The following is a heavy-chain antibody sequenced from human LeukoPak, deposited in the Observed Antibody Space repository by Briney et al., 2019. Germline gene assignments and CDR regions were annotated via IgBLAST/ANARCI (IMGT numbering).Heavy chain of an antibody. CDR2: ISYDGSNK. CDR3: AKDRGTSCFY. D-gene: IGHD2-2*01. Sequence: GGSLRLSRAASGFTFSSYGMHWVRQAPGKGLEWVAVISYDGSNKYYADSVKGRFTISRDNSKNTLYLQMNSLRAEDTAVYYCAKDRGTSCFYWGQGTLVTVSS. J-gene: IGHJ4*02. V-gene: IGHV3-30*18. CDR1: GFTFSSYG.